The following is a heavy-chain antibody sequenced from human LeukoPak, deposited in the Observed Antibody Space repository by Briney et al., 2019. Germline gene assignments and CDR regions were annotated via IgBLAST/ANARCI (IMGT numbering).Heavy chain of an antibody. CDR2: IYSGGST. D-gene: IGHD3-22*01. Sequence: PGGSLRLSCAASGFTVSSNYMSWVRQAPGKGLEWVSVIYSGGSTYYADSVKGRFTISRDNSKNTLYLQMNSLRAEDTAVYYCSSGYYTKIYYFDYWGQGTLVTVSS. J-gene: IGHJ4*02. V-gene: IGHV3-53*01. CDR3: SSGYYTKIYYFDY. CDR1: GFTVSSNY.